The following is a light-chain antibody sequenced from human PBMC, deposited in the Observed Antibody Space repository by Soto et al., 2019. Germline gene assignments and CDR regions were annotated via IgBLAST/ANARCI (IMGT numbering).Light chain of an antibody. J-gene: IGKJ4*01. Sequence: EIVLTQSPGTLSLSPGERATLSCRASQNVARNYLAWYQQRPGQAPILLIYDASTRATGIPDRFSGSGSGTDFTLTISRLEPEDFAVYFCQQYARSPLAFGGGTKV. V-gene: IGKV3-20*01. CDR1: QNVARNY. CDR2: DAS. CDR3: QQYARSPLA.